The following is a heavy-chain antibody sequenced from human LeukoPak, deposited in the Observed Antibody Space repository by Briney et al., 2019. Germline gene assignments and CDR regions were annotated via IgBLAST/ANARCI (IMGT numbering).Heavy chain of an antibody. CDR3: ARRVPHSSAPGIAFDI. CDR2: MHYSGDT. Sequence: SETLSLTCTVSGGSISYGGYYWTWIRQHPGKGLEWIGYMHYSGDTHYNPSLRSRLTISVDTSKNHFSLKLSSVTAADTAMYYCARRVPHSSAPGIAFDIWGQGTMVTVSS. J-gene: IGHJ3*02. CDR1: GGSISYGGYY. D-gene: IGHD3-22*01. V-gene: IGHV4-31*03.